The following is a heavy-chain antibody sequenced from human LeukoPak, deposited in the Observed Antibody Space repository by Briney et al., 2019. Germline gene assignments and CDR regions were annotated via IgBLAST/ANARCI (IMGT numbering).Heavy chain of an antibody. D-gene: IGHD2-21*01. CDR1: GFPFSAYW. V-gene: IGHV3-7*01. CDR2: IKQDGSDK. CDR3: ARLYCGMGTCYSYYMDV. J-gene: IGHJ6*03. Sequence: TGGSLRLSCAASGFPFSAYWMIWVRQALGKGLQWVADIKQDGSDKYYVDSVKGRFTISRDNAKNSLYLQMNSLRAEDTAVYYCARLYCGMGTCYSYYMDVWGKGTTVTVSS.